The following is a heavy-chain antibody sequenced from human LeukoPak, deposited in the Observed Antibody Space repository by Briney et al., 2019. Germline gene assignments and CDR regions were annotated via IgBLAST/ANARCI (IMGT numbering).Heavy chain of an antibody. J-gene: IGHJ4*02. CDR2: ISGSGGAT. Sequence: GGSLRLSCAASGFTFSSYAMSWVRQAPGKGLEWVSTISGSGGATYYADSVKGRFTISRDNSKNTLYLQMNSLRAEDTAVYYCAGARDFYYGSGSYLIRGVDYYFDYWGQGTLVTVSS. CDR1: GFTFSSYA. CDR3: AGARDFYYGSGSYLIRGVDYYFDY. V-gene: IGHV3-23*01. D-gene: IGHD3-10*01.